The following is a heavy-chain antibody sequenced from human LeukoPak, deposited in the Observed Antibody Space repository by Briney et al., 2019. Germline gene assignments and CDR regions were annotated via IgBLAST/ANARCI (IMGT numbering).Heavy chain of an antibody. Sequence: PGGSLRLSCAASGFTFSSYWMSWVRQAPGKGLEWVANIKQDGSEKYYVDSVKGRFTISRDNSKNTLYLQMNSLRAEDTAVYYCARAGYDFPDYYDRSEFDYWGQGTLVTVSS. J-gene: IGHJ4*02. V-gene: IGHV3-7*01. CDR3: ARAGYDFPDYYDRSEFDY. CDR2: IKQDGSEK. D-gene: IGHD3-22*01. CDR1: GFTFSSYW.